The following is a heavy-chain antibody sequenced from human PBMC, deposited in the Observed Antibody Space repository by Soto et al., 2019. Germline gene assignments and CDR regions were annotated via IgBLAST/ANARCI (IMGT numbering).Heavy chain of an antibody. V-gene: IGHV1-69*02. CDR1: GGTFSSYT. Sequence: SVKVSCKASGGTFSSYTISWVRQAPGQGLEWMGRIIPILGIANYAQKFQGRATITADKSTSTAYMELSSLRAEDTAVYYCAKALTWLNYDYIWGSSAHDAFDIWGQGTMVTVSS. CDR3: AKALTWLNYDYIWGSSAHDAFDI. D-gene: IGHD3-16*01. CDR2: IIPILGIA. J-gene: IGHJ3*02.